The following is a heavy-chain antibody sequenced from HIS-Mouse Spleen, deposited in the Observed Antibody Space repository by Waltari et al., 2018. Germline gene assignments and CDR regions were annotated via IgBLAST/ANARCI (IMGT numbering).Heavy chain of an antibody. CDR1: GGSISSGGYS. D-gene: IGHD7-27*01. Sequence: QLQLQESGSGLVKPSQTLSLTCAFSGGSISSGGYSWSWIRQPPGKGLEWIGYIYHSGSTDYNPSLKSRVTISVDRSKNQFSLKLSSVTAADTAVYYCARGQLGIGLQFDYWGQGTLVTVSS. CDR2: IYHSGST. CDR3: ARGQLGIGLQFDY. V-gene: IGHV4-30-2*01. J-gene: IGHJ4*02.